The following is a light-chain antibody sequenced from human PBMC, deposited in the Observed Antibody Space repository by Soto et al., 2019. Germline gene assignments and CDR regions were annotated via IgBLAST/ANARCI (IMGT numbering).Light chain of an antibody. CDR3: CSFAGTNSFV. CDR1: SSDVGGYNY. J-gene: IGLJ1*01. CDR2: EVN. V-gene: IGLV2-8*01. Sequence: QSVLTQPPSASGSPGQSVTISCTGTSSDVGGYNYVSWYQQRPGTAPKLIIYEVNKRPSGVPDRVFGSKSGNTASLTVSGLQAEDEADYYCCSFAGTNSFVLGTGTKVTVL.